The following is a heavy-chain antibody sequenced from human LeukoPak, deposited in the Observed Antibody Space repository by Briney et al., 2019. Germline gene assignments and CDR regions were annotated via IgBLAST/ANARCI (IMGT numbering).Heavy chain of an antibody. V-gene: IGHV3-13*01. Sequence: PGGSLRLSCAASGFTFSSSDMHWVRQASGKGLEWVSAIGTAGDTYYPDSVKGRFTISRENAKNSLYLQMNSLRAGDTAVYFCARGGSYYYGSRQHAFDIWGQGTMVTVSS. CDR3: ARGGSYYYGSRQHAFDI. CDR1: GFTFSSSD. D-gene: IGHD3-10*01. J-gene: IGHJ3*02. CDR2: IGTAGDT.